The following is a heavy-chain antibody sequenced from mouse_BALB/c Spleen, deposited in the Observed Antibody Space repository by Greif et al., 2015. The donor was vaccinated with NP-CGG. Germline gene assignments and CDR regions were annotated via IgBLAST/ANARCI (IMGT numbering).Heavy chain of an antibody. CDR3: ARYYYTKAMDY. D-gene: IGHD2-12*01. CDR2: ISDGGSYT. Sequence: EVKLVESGGGLVKPGGSLKLSCAASGFTFSDYYMYWVRQTPEKRLEWVATISDGGSYTYYPDSVKGRFTISRDNAKNNLYLQMSSLKSEDTAMYYCARYYYTKAMDYWGQGTSVTVSS. CDR1: GFTFSDYY. V-gene: IGHV5-4*02. J-gene: IGHJ4*01.